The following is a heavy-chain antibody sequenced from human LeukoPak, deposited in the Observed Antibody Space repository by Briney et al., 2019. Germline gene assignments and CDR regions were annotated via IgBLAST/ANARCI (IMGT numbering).Heavy chain of an antibody. D-gene: IGHD3-10*01. V-gene: IGHV4-4*09. J-gene: IGHJ3*02. CDR3: ARLHYYGSGSTDAFDI. Sequence: SETLSLTCTVSGGSISSYYWSWIPQPPGQGLGGIGYIYTIGSTNYTPSLKSRVTISVHTSKNQFSLKLSSVTAADTAVYYCARLHYYGSGSTDAFDIWGQGTMVTVS. CDR2: IYTIGST. CDR1: GGSISSYY.